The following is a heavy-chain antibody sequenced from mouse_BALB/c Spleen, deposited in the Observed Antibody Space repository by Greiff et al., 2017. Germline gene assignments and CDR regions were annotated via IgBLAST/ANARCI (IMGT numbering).Heavy chain of an antibody. CDR2: IWAGGST. D-gene: IGHD2-10*02. CDR3: AKYGNYYAMDY. Sequence: VQLKESGPGLVAPSQSLSITCTVSGFSLTSYGVHWVRQPPGKGLEWLGVIWAGGSTNYNSALMSRLSISKDNSKSQVFLKMNSLQTDDTAMYYCAKYGNYYAMDYWGQGTSVTVSS. J-gene: IGHJ4*01. V-gene: IGHV2-9*02. CDR1: GFSLTSYG.